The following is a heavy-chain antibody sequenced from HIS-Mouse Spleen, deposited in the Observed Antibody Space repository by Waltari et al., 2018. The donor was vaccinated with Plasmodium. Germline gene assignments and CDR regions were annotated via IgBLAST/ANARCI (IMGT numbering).Heavy chain of an antibody. CDR3: ARLVVVASKDSY. CDR1: GGSFSGYD. CDR2: LNHSGLT. J-gene: IGHJ4*01. V-gene: IGHV4-34*01. D-gene: IGHD2-15*01. Sequence: QVQLQQWGAGLLKPSETLSLTCAVYGGSFSGYDWSWIRQPPGKGLEWFGELNHSGLTNYNPCLKSRVTISVDTSKNQFSLMLSAVTAADTAVYYCARLVVVASKDSYWGQGTLVTVAS.